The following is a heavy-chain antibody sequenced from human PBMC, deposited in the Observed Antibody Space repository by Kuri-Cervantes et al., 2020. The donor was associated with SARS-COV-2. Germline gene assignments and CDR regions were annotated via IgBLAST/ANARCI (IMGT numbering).Heavy chain of an antibody. CDR1: GGSFSGYY. CDR2: IYYSGST. V-gene: IGHV4-34*01. CDR3: ARHEGWFPLWLPFDY. Sequence: GSLRLSCAVYGGSFSGYYWSWIRQSPGKGLEWIGSIYYSGSTYYNPSLKSRVTISVDTSKNQFSLKLSSVTAADTAVYYCARHEGWFPLWLPFDYWGQGTLVTVSS. J-gene: IGHJ4*02. D-gene: IGHD5-18*01.